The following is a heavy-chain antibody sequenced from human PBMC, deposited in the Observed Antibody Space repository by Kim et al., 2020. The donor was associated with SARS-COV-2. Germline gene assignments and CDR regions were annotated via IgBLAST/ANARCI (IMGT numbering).Heavy chain of an antibody. V-gene: IGHV4-34*01. D-gene: IGHD3-10*01. CDR1: GGSFTGYY. J-gene: IGHJ5*02. CDR3: ARLLPYSYYYGSGSRDWFDP. Sequence: SETLSLTCAVSGGSFTGYYWSWIRQPPGRGLEWIGEINHRGSTSYNPSLKSRVTISVDTSKNQFSLRLSSVTAADTAVYYCARLLPYSYYYGSGSRDWFDPWGQGTLVTVSS. CDR2: INHRGST.